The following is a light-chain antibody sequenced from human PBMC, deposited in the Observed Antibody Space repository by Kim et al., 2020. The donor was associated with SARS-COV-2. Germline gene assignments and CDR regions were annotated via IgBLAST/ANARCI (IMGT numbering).Light chain of an antibody. V-gene: IGLV3-1*01. CDR1: KLGDKY. CDR3: QAWDSSTVV. CDR2: QDS. J-gene: IGLJ2*01. Sequence: SPGQTASITSSGDKLGDKYACWYQQKPGQSPVLVIYQDSKRPSGIPERFSGSNSGNTATLTISGTQAMDEADYYCQAWDSSTVVFGGGTQLTDL.